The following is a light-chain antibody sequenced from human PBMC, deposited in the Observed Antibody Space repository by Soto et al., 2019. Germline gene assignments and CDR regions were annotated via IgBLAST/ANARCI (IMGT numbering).Light chain of an antibody. CDR2: DAS. J-gene: IGKJ1*01. V-gene: IGKV1-5*01. CDR1: QSISSW. Sequence: DIQMTQSPSTLSASVGDRVTITCRASQSISSWLAWYQQKPGKAPKLLIYDASSLESGVPSRFSGSGSGTEFTLTISSLQPDDFATYYCHQYISYPKTFGQGTKVHIK. CDR3: HQYISYPKT.